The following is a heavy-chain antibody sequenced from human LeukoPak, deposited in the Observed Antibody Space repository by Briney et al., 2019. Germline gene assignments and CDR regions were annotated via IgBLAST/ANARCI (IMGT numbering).Heavy chain of an antibody. CDR1: GFTFSSYS. Sequence: GSLRLSCAASGFTFSSYSMNWVRQAPGKGLEWVSSISSSSSYIYYADSVKGRFTISRDNAKNSLYLQMNSLRAEDTAVYYCARDSGSHAFDIWGQGTMVTVSS. CDR2: ISSSSSYI. CDR3: ARDSGSHAFDI. J-gene: IGHJ3*02. D-gene: IGHD2-15*01. V-gene: IGHV3-21*01.